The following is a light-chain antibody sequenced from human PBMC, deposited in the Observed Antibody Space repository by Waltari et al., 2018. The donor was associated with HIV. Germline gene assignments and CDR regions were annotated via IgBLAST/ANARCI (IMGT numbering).Light chain of an antibody. J-gene: IGKJ2*01. CDR3: QQYNNWPRT. Sequence: EIVMTQSPVTLSVSPGERATLSCRASQSISGNLAWYQQKPGQAPRLLIYGASTRATGIPARCSGSGSGTEFTLTISSLQSEDFAVYYCQQYNNWPRTFGQGTKLEIK. CDR1: QSISGN. CDR2: GAS. V-gene: IGKV3-15*01.